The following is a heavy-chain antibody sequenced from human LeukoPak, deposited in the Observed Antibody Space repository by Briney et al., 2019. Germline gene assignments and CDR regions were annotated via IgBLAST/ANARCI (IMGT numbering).Heavy chain of an antibody. J-gene: IGHJ6*02. D-gene: IGHD2-2*02. CDR3: ARDLVVVVPAAIVGTLPGGYYYYGMDV. Sequence: PSETLSLTCTVSGGSISSASYFWGWIRQPPGKGLEWIGTICYSGSTYYNESLRSRVTMSGDTSRNQFSLKLSSVTAADTAVYYCARDLVVVVPAAIVGTLPGGYYYYGMDVWGQGTTVTVSS. V-gene: IGHV4-39*02. CDR1: GGSISSASYF. CDR2: ICYSGST.